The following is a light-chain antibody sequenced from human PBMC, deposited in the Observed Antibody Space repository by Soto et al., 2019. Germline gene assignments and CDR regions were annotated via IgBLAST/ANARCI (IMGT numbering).Light chain of an antibody. V-gene: IGKV1-5*03. Sequence: DIQMTQSPSTLSASVGDRVTITCRASQSISSWLAWYQQKPGKAPKLLIYKASSLESGVPSRFSGSGSGTEFPLTLSSLQPDDFPPYYCQQYNSYSPLYTFGQGTKLAIK. CDR3: QQYNSYSPLYT. CDR1: QSISSW. J-gene: IGKJ2*01. CDR2: KAS.